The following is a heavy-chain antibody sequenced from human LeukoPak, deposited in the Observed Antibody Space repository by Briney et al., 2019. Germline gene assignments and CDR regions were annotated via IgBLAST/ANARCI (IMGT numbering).Heavy chain of an antibody. Sequence: GGSLRLSCAASGFTFSSYAMHWVRQAPGKGLEWVAVISYDGSNKYYADSVKGRFTISRDNSKNTLYLQMNSLRAEDTAVYYCARDSQPLSYYYYMDVWGKGTTVTVSS. J-gene: IGHJ6*03. CDR1: GFTFSSYA. CDR2: ISYDGSNK. V-gene: IGHV3-30-3*01. D-gene: IGHD1-14*01. CDR3: ARDSQPLSYYYYMDV.